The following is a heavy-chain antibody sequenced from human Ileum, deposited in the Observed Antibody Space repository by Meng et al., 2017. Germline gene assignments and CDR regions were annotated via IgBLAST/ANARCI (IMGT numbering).Heavy chain of an antibody. J-gene: IGHJ5*02. V-gene: IGHV4-34*01. Sequence: QVQRQQWGAVLVQPSETLSPTGAVECGSFSGYYWSWICQPPGKGLEWIGEINHSGSTNYNPSLKSRVTISVDTSKNQFSLKLSSVTAADTAVYYCTIRGVLYNWFDPWGQGTLVTVSS. D-gene: IGHD3-10*01. CDR3: TIRGVLYNWFDP. CDR1: CGSFSGYY. CDR2: INHSGST.